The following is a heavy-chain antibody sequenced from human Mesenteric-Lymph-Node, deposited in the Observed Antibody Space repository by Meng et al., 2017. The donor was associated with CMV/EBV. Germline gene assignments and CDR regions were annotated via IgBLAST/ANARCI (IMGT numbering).Heavy chain of an antibody. V-gene: IGHV4-61*08. J-gene: IGHJ4*02. CDR2: IYGTGIT. CDR1: GVSVTSGAYH. CDR3: AKSRSSTPGIVDD. Sequence: QVQLLESGPGLVKPSEPLSLTCIASGVSVTSGAYHWSWIRQYPGKGLEWIGYIYGTGITIYNPSLKSRVTILLETSKNQFSLKLNSVTTADTAVYYCAKSRSSTPGIVDDWGQGTLVTVSS. D-gene: IGHD2/OR15-2a*01.